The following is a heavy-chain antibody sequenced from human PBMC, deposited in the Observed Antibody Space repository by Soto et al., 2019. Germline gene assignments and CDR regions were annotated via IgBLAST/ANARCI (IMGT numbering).Heavy chain of an antibody. CDR3: ARAICSVTYYDSIGY. CDR1: GFNISTYG. CDR2: IWYDGSNQ. V-gene: IGHV3-33*01. Sequence: SCEASGFNISTYGMHWVRQAPGKGLQWLAFIWYDGSNQHYAASVKDRLTIARDNSKNTLYLQMTNLRADDTAVYHCARAICSVTYYDSIGYWGRGTLVTVSS. J-gene: IGHJ4*02. D-gene: IGHD1-26*01.